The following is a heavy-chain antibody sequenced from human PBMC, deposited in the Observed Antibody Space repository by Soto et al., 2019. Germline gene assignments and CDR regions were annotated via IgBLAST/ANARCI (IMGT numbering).Heavy chain of an antibody. CDR2: IIPIFGTA. CDR3: ASGYYYGSGSYYSYYYYGMDV. D-gene: IGHD3-10*01. Sequence: QVQLVQSGAEVKKPGSSVKVSCKASGGTFSSYAISWVRQAPGQGLEWMGGIIPIFGTANYAQKFQGRVTITADESTSTAYMELSSLRSEETAVYYCASGYYYGSGSYYSYYYYGMDVWGQGTTVTVSS. CDR1: GGTFSSYA. V-gene: IGHV1-69*01. J-gene: IGHJ6*02.